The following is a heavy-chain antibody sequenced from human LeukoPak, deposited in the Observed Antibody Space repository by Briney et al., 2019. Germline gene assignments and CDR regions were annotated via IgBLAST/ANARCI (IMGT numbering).Heavy chain of an antibody. CDR3: AKDGIAAAGSISYY. CDR1: GFTFSSYA. CDR2: ISGSGGST. D-gene: IGHD6-13*01. J-gene: IGHJ4*02. Sequence: GGSLRLSCAASGFTFSSYAMSWVRQAPGKGLEWVSAISGSGGSTYYADSVKGRFTISRDNSKNTLYLQMNGLRAEDTAVYYCAKDGIAAAGSISYYWGQGTLVTVSS. V-gene: IGHV3-23*01.